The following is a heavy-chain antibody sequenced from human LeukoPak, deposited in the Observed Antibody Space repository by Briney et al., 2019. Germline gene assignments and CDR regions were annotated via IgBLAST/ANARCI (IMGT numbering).Heavy chain of an antibody. V-gene: IGHV3-21*01. CDR1: GFTFSSYS. J-gene: IGHJ3*01. D-gene: IGHD2-15*01. CDR2: ISSSSSYI. Sequence: PGGSLRLSCAASGFTFSSYSMNWVRQAPGKGLEWVSSISSSSSYIYYADSVKGRFTISRDNAKNSLFLQMNSLGVEDTAAYYCARGISAVVPRAFDLWGQGTMVTVSS. CDR3: ARGISAVVPRAFDL.